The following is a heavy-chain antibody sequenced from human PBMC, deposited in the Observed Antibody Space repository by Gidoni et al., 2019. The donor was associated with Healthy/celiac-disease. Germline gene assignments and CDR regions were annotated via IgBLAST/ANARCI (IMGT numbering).Heavy chain of an antibody. CDR2: INAGNGNT. D-gene: IGHD2-15*01. Sequence: VQLVQSGAEVKKPGASVKVSCKASGYTFTSYAMHWVRQAPGQRLEWMGWINAGNGNTKYSQKFQGRVTITRDTSASTAYMEMSSLRSEDTAVYYCARDLCSGGSCDYYYYMDVWGKGTTVTVSS. V-gene: IGHV1-3*01. J-gene: IGHJ6*03. CDR3: ARDLCSGGSCDYYYYMDV. CDR1: GYTFTSYA.